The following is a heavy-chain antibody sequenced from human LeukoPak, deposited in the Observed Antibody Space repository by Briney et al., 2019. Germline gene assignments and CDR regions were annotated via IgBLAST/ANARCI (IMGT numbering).Heavy chain of an antibody. V-gene: IGHV1-8*01. J-gene: IGHJ4*02. CDR2: MNPNSGNT. D-gene: IGHD6-13*01. CDR1: GYTFTSYD. CDR3: ARDDGSSWYADLLAPIDY. Sequence: GASVKVSCKASGYTFTSYDINWVRQATGQGLEWMGWMNPNSGNTGYARKFQGRVTMTRNTSISTAYMELSSLRSEDTAVYYCARDDGSSWYADLLAPIDYWGQGTLVTVSS.